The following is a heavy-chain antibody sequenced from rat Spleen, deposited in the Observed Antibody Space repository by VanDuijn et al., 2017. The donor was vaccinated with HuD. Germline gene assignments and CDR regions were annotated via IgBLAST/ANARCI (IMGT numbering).Heavy chain of an antibody. Sequence: EVQLVESGGGLVQPGRSLKLSCAASGFTFNNYWMTWIRQAPGKGLEWVVSISYDGSNIYYRDSVRGRFTISRDNAKSTLYLHMDSLRSEDTATYYCARPYYSSYHNWFAYWGQGTLVTVSS. D-gene: IGHD1-2*01. CDR1: GFTFNNYW. J-gene: IGHJ3*01. CDR3: ARPYYSSYHNWFAY. V-gene: IGHV5-29*01. CDR2: ISYDGSNI.